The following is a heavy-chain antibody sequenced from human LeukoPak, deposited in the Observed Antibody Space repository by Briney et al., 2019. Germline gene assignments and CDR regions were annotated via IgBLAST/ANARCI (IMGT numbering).Heavy chain of an antibody. Sequence: GGSLRLSCAASGFTFSSYAMSWVRQAPGKGLEWVSAISGSGGSTYYADSVKGRFTISRDNSKNTLYLQMNSLRAEDTAVYYCAAPGIAAAGYYYYGMDVWGQGTTVIVSS. J-gene: IGHJ6*02. CDR2: ISGSGGST. V-gene: IGHV3-23*01. CDR1: GFTFSSYA. D-gene: IGHD6-13*01. CDR3: AAPGIAAAGYYYYGMDV.